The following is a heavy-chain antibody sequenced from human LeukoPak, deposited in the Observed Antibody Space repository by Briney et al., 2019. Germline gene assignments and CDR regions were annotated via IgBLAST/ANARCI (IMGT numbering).Heavy chain of an antibody. CDR3: ARRFSYSYGLKV. CDR1: GFTFSSYN. D-gene: IGHD5-18*01. V-gene: IGHV3-21*01. CDR2: ISVSSNYI. J-gene: IGHJ4*02. Sequence: GGSLRLSCAASGFTFSSYNMNWVRQAPGKGLEWVSSISVSSNYIYYADSVKGRFTISRDNAKNSLYLQMNSLRVEDTAVYYCARRFSYSYGLKVWGQGTLVTVSS.